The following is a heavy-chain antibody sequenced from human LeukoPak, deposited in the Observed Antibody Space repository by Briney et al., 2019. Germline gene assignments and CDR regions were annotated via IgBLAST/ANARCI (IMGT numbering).Heavy chain of an antibody. Sequence: GGSLRLSCAASGFTFSSYSMNWVRQAPGKGLEWVSSISSSSSYIYYADSVKGRFTISRDNAKNSLYLQMNRLRAEDTAVYYCAGGFDGYSYAEAGNDYWGQGTLVTVSS. D-gene: IGHD5-18*01. CDR2: ISSSSSYI. J-gene: IGHJ4*02. V-gene: IGHV3-21*01. CDR1: GFTFSSYS. CDR3: AGGFDGYSYAEAGNDY.